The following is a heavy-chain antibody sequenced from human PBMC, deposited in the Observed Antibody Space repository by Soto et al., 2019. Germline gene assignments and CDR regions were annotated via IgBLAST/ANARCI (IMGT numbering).Heavy chain of an antibody. Sequence: GGSLRLSCAASGFTFSGCAMHWFRQASGKGLEWLGRIRSKPNNYATEYAASVQGRFTISRDDSKNTAYLEMNSLKTEDTAVYYCTRWAYSYGWYFEYWGQGALVTVSS. V-gene: IGHV3-73*01. D-gene: IGHD6-19*01. J-gene: IGHJ4*02. CDR1: GFTFSGCA. CDR3: TRWAYSYGWYFEY. CDR2: IRSKPNNYAT.